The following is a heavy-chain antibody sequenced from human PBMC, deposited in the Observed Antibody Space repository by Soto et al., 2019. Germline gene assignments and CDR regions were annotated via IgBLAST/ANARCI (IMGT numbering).Heavy chain of an antibody. CDR3: ANNLVPAAQVYDMDV. CDR2: ISYDGSNK. Sequence: GGALRLSCAASGFSFSNYGMHWVRQAPGKGLEWVAVISYDGSNKYYADSVKGRFTISRDNSKNTLYLQMNSLRAEDTAVYYCANNLVPAAQVYDMDVWGQGTTVTVSS. V-gene: IGHV3-30*18. CDR1: GFSFSNYG. J-gene: IGHJ6*02. D-gene: IGHD2-2*01.